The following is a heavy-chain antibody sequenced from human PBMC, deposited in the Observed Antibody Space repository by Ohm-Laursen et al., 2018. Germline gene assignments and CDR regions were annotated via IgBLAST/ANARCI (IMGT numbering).Heavy chain of an antibody. J-gene: IGHJ4*02. CDR1: GGAISSYY. CDR3: AREGKSDDSTGYFLGY. CDR2: INISGT. V-gene: IGHV4-4*07. D-gene: IGHD3-22*01. Sequence: TLSLTCTISGGAISSYYWSWIRQPAGKGLEWIGRINISGTNYNPSLKSRVTMSVDTSKNQFSLNLSSVTAADTAVYYCAREGKSDDSTGYFLGYWGPGTLVTVSS.